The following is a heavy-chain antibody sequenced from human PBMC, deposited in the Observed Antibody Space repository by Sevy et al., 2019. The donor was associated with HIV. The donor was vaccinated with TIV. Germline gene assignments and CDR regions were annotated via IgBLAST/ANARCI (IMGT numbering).Heavy chain of an antibody. J-gene: IGHJ4*02. D-gene: IGHD2-21*01. Sequence: ASVKVSCKASGYTFTSYDINWVRQATGQGLEWMGWMNPNSGNTAYAQKFQGRVTMTRNTSISTAYMELSSLGSDETAVYYCASSHYSLGYFDYWGQGTLVTVSS. CDR1: GYTFTSYD. V-gene: IGHV1-8*01. CDR2: MNPNSGNT. CDR3: ASSHYSLGYFDY.